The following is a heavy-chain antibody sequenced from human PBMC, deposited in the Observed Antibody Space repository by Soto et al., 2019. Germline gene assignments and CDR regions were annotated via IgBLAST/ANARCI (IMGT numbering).Heavy chain of an antibody. CDR1: GFTFGDYA. CDR2: IRIKAYGGTT. Sequence: GGSLSLSCTASGFTFGDYAMSWVRQAPGKGLEWVGFIRIKAYGGTTEYAASVKGRFTISRDDSKSIAYLQMNSLKTEDTAVYYCTSHLYYDILTGYPLDAFDIWGQGTMVTVSS. D-gene: IGHD3-9*01. V-gene: IGHV3-49*04. J-gene: IGHJ3*02. CDR3: TSHLYYDILTGYPLDAFDI.